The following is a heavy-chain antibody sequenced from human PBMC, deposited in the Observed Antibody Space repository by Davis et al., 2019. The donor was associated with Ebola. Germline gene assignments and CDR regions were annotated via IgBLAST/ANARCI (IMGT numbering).Heavy chain of an antibody. Sequence: GESLKISCAASGFTFSTYSMNWVRQAPGKGLEWVSYISSSSSTIYYADSVKGRFTISRDNAKNSLYLQMNSLRDEDTAVYYCARVGYYGSGIKTGWFDPWGQGTLVTVSS. CDR3: ARVGYYGSGIKTGWFDP. CDR1: GFTFSTYS. V-gene: IGHV3-48*02. J-gene: IGHJ5*02. D-gene: IGHD3-10*01. CDR2: ISSSSSTI.